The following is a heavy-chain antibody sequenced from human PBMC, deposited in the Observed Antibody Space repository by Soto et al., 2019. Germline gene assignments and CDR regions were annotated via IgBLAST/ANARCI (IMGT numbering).Heavy chain of an antibody. J-gene: IGHJ6*02. Sequence: EVQLVESGGGLVQPGGSLRLSCAASGFTFSSYSMNWVRQAPGKGLEWVSSISSSSSYIYYADSVKGRFTISRDNAKNSLYLQMNSLRAEDTVVYYCARVSSPSYYYYGMDVWGQGTTVTVSS. CDR1: GFTFSSYS. CDR3: ARVSSPSYYYYGMDV. CDR2: ISSSSSYI. V-gene: IGHV3-21*01.